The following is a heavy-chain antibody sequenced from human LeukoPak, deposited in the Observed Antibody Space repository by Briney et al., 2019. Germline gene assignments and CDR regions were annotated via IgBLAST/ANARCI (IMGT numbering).Heavy chain of an antibody. J-gene: IGHJ4*02. Sequence: SDTLSLTCAVSGDSISCCYWTWIRQSAEKGLEWIGRVFISGSTNYNPSPQGRVTMSVDRSKSQFSLRLSSVTAADTAVYYCVRQGYNYGAFNAWGQGTLVTVSS. CDR2: VFISGST. CDR3: VRQGYNYGAFNA. V-gene: IGHV4-4*07. CDR1: GDSISCCY. D-gene: IGHD5-18*01.